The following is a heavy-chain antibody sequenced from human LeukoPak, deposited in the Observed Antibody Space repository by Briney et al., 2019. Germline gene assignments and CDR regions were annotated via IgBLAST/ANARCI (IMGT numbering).Heavy chain of an antibody. J-gene: IGHJ3*02. CDR1: GFTVSSNY. D-gene: IGHD3-3*01. CDR3: ARDRRFLEWLEGAFDI. V-gene: IGHV3-66*02. Sequence: PGGSLRLSCAASGFTVSSNYMSWVRQAPGEGLEWVSVIYSGGSTYYADSVKGRFTISRDNSKNTLYPQMNSLRAEDTAVYYCARDRRFLEWLEGAFDIWGQGTMVTVSS. CDR2: IYSGGST.